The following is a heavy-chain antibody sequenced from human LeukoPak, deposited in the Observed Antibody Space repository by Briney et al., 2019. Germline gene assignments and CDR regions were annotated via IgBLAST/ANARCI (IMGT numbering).Heavy chain of an antibody. CDR2: IYTSGST. CDR1: GGSISSYY. D-gene: IGHD6-13*01. CDR3: ARDFRIAAAGTYFDY. V-gene: IGHV4-4*07. J-gene: IGHJ4*02. Sequence: SETLSLTCTVSGGSISSYYWSWIRQPAGKGLEWIGRIYTSGSTNYNPSLKSRVTMSVDTSKSQFSLKLSSVTAADTAVYYCARDFRIAAAGTYFDYWGQGTLVTVSS.